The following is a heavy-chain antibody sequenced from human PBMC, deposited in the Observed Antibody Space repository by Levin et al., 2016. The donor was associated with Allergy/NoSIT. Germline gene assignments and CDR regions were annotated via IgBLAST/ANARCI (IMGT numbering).Heavy chain of an antibody. CDR2: ISAYNGNT. J-gene: IGHJ3*02. D-gene: IGHD6-6*01. Sequence: ASVKVSCKASGYTFTSYGISWVRQAPGQGLEWMGWISAYNGNTNYAQKLQGRVTMTTDTSTSTAYMELRSLRSDDTAVYYCARDLYSSSSNDAFDIWGQGTMVTVSS. CDR3: ARDLYSSSSNDAFDI. V-gene: IGHV1-18*01. CDR1: GYTFTSYG.